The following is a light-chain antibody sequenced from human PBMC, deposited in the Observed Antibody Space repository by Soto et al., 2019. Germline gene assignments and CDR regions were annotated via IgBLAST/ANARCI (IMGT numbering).Light chain of an antibody. Sequence: EIVLTQSPGTLSLSPGERATLSCRDSQTVRNNYLAWYQQKPGQAPRLLIYDASSRATGIPDRFSGGGSGTDFTLTISRLEPEDFAVYYCQQFSSYPLTFGGGTKVDIK. CDR3: QQFSSYPLT. V-gene: IGKV3-20*01. J-gene: IGKJ4*01. CDR1: QTVRNNY. CDR2: DAS.